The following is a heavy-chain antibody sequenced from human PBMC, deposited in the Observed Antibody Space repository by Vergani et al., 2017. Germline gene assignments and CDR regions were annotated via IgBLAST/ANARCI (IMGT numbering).Heavy chain of an antibody. CDR3: AKKELLWFGELSFFDY. J-gene: IGHJ4*02. CDR2: ISGSGGST. D-gene: IGHD3-10*01. V-gene: IGHV3-23*01. Sequence: EVQLLESGGGLVQPGGSLRLSCAASGFTFSSYAMSWVRQAPGKGLEWVSAISGSGGSTSYADSVKGRFTISRDNSKNTLYLQMNSLRAEDTAVYYCAKKELLWFGELSFFDYWGQGTLVTVSS. CDR1: GFTFSSYA.